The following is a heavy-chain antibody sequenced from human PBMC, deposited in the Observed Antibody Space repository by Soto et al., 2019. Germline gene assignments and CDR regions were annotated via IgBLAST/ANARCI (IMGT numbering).Heavy chain of an antibody. CDR1: GGSISSYY. V-gene: IGHV4-59*01. CDR2: IYYSGST. CDR3: ASGYSSRWYNWFDP. Sequence: QVQLQESGPGLVKPSETLSLTCTVSGGSISSYYWSWIRQPPGKGLEWIGYIYYSGSTNYNPSLKSRVTISVDTSKNQFSLKLSSVTAADTAVYYCASGYSSRWYNWFDPWGQGTLVTVSS. D-gene: IGHD6-19*01. J-gene: IGHJ5*02.